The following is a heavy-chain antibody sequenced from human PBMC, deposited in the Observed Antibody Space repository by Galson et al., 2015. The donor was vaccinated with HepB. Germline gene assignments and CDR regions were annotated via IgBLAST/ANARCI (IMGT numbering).Heavy chain of an antibody. D-gene: IGHD5-18*01. CDR3: AKDRSYGLSFFDY. CDR1: GFTFSSYA. V-gene: IGHV3-23*01. J-gene: IGHJ4*02. Sequence: SLRLSCAASGFTFSSYAMSWVRQAPGKGLEWVSAISGSGGSTYYADSVKDRFTISRDNSKNTLYLQMNSLRAEDTAVYYCAKDRSYGLSFFDYWGQGTLVTVSS. CDR2: ISGSGGST.